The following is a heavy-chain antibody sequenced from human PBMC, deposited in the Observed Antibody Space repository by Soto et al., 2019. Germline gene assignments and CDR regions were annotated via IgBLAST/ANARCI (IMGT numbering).Heavy chain of an antibody. CDR2: INYRGTA. CDR3: VRRVNIPSWYFDL. Sequence: QVELQQSGPGVVRPSETLSLTCSVSGASISKTSSYWGWIRQPPGKGLERIGSINYRGTAYYSPSLRSRATLSVDTSANQFSLRLMSVTAADTAFYFCVRRVNIPSWYFDLWGREKPVIVSS. V-gene: IGHV4-39*01. J-gene: IGHJ2*01. CDR1: GASISKTSSY. D-gene: IGHD2-21*01.